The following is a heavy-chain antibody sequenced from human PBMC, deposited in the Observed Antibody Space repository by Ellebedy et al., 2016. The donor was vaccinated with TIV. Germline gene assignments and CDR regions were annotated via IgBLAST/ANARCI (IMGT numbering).Heavy chain of an antibody. Sequence: GESLKISCAASGFTFSNYIMTWVRQAPGKGLEWVSYISSSGNSMYYTDSVKGRFTISRDNAKNSLYLQMNSLRVEDTALYYCARDMGWGNERINDAFDIWGQGTTVTVSS. V-gene: IGHV3-21*06. D-gene: IGHD7-27*01. CDR3: ARDMGWGNERINDAFDI. CDR1: GFTFSNYI. J-gene: IGHJ3*02. CDR2: ISSSGNSM.